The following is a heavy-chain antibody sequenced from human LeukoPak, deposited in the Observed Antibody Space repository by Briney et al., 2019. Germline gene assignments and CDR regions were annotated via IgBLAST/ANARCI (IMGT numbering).Heavy chain of an antibody. D-gene: IGHD3-22*01. V-gene: IGHV7-4-1*02. CDR2: INANTGNP. J-gene: IGHJ4*02. Sequence: GASVKVSCKASGYTFTSYAMNWVRQAPGQGLEWMGWINANTGNPTYAQGFTGRFVFSLDTSVSTAYLQISSLKAEDTAVYYCAREGDYYDSSGYQPGGYFDYWGQGTLVTVSS. CDR1: GYTFTSYA. CDR3: AREGDYYDSSGYQPGGYFDY.